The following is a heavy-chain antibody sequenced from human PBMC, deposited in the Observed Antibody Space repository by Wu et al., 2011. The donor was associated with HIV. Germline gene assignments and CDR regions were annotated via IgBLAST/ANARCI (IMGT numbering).Heavy chain of an antibody. Sequence: QVQLVQSGAELKKPGSSVRVSCKTSGGSFNNYAINWVRQAPGQGLEWMGWLNPNSGGTNFAQKFQGRVTMSRDTSITTAYMELSRLRSDDSAIYYCARGDNLPLTKRYYFHYWGQGTLVTVSS. D-gene: IGHD1-1*01. CDR2: LNPNSGGT. CDR1: GGSFNNYA. CDR3: ARGDNLPLTKRYYFHY. V-gene: IGHV1-2*02. J-gene: IGHJ4*02.